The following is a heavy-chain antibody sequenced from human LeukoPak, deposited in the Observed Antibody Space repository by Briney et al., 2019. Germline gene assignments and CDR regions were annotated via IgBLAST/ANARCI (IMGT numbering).Heavy chain of an antibody. CDR2: IYHSGST. CDR1: GGSISSSNW. Sequence: SGTLSLTCAVSGGSISSSNWWSWVRQPPGKGLEWIGEIYHSGSTNYNPSLKSRVTISVDKSKNQFSLKLSSVTAADTAVYYCARDRRYYYDREAGYWGQGTLVTVPS. CDR3: ARDRRYYYDREAGY. V-gene: IGHV4-4*02. J-gene: IGHJ4*02. D-gene: IGHD3-22*01.